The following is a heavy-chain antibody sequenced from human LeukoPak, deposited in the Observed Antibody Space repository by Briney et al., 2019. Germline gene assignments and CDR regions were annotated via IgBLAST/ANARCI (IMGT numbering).Heavy chain of an antibody. CDR2: ISAYNGNT. CDR1: GYTFTSYG. J-gene: IGHJ6*02. V-gene: IGHV1-18*01. D-gene: IGHD3-22*01. Sequence: ASVKVSCKASGYTFTSYGISWVRQAPGQGLEWMGWISAYNGNTNYAQKLQGRVTMTTDTSTSTAYMELRSLRSDDTAVYYCARESYYYDSSGPLYGMDVWGQGTTVTVSS. CDR3: ARESYYYDSSGPLYGMDV.